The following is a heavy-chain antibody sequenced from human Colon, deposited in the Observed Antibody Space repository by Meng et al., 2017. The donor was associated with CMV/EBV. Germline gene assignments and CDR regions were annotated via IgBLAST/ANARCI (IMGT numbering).Heavy chain of an antibody. Sequence: ASVKVSCKTSGYTFTKYGVSWVRQAPGQGPEWMGWISPFNGIALYAPRYQGRVTMTSDTSTTTAYMELRSLTSDDTAVYYCVRVEPSAMAGDYWGQGTLVTVSS. J-gene: IGHJ4*02. V-gene: IGHV1-18*01. CDR1: GYTFTKYG. CDR2: ISPFNGIA. CDR3: VRVEPSAMAGDY. D-gene: IGHD2-2*01.